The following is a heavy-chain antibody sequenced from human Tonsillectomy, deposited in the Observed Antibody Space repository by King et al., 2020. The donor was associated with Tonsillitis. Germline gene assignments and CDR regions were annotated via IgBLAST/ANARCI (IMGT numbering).Heavy chain of an antibody. CDR3: ARDLTYTYGGLYYYYNGMDV. CDR2: INTNTGNP. D-gene: IGHD5-18*01. Sequence: VQLVESGSELKKPGASGKVSCKASGYTFTNYAMNWVRQAPGQGLEWMGWINTNTGNPTYAQGFTGRFVFSLDTSVSTANLQISSLKAEDTAVYYCARDLTYTYGGLYYYYNGMDVWGQGTTVTVSS. V-gene: IGHV7-4-1*02. J-gene: IGHJ6*02. CDR1: GYTFTNYA.